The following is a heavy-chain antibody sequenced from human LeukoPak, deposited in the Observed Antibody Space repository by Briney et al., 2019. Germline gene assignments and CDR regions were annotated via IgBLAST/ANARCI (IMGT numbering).Heavy chain of an antibody. D-gene: IGHD3-3*01. CDR1: GYSISSGYY. V-gene: IGHV4-38-2*02. Sequence: SETLSLTCTVSGYSISSGYYWGWIRQPPGKGLEWIGSLYHSGSTYYNPSLKSRVTISVDTSKNQFSLKLSSVTAADTAVYYCATYYTSHYYWGQGTLVTVSS. CDR3: ATYYTSHYY. CDR2: LYHSGST. J-gene: IGHJ4*02.